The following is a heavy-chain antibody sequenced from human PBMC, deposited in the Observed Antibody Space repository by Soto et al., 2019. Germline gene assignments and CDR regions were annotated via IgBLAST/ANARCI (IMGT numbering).Heavy chain of an antibody. CDR2: INHSGST. CDR3: ARNQPLAAIKIKQRAYWFDP. D-gene: IGHD2-15*01. Sequence: PSETLSLTCAVYGGSFSGYYWSWIRQPPGKGLEWIGEINHSGSTNYNPSLKSRVTISVDTSKNQFSLKLSSVTAADTAVYYCARNQPLAAIKIKQRAYWFDPWGQGTLVTVSS. CDR1: GGSFSGYY. V-gene: IGHV4-34*01. J-gene: IGHJ5*02.